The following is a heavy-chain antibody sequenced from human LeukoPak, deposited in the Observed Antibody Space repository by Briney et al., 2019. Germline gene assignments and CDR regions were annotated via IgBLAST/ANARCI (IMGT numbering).Heavy chain of an antibody. Sequence: SETLSLTCTVSGGSMISYYWSWIRQPPGKGLEWNGYIYYSGSTNYNPSLKSRVTISVDTSKNQFSLKLSSVTAADTAVYYCARHVKDIVVVPAAYYFDYWGQGTLVTVSS. CDR3: ARHVKDIVVVPAAYYFDY. V-gene: IGHV4-59*08. CDR2: IYYSGST. J-gene: IGHJ4*02. CDR1: GGSMISYY. D-gene: IGHD2-2*01.